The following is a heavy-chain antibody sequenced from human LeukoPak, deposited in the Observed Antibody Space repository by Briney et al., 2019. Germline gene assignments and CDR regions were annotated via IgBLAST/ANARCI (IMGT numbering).Heavy chain of an antibody. CDR2: IYYSGST. CDR3: AGASYDSSGVH. CDR1: GGSISSYY. V-gene: IGHV4-59*01. D-gene: IGHD3-22*01. J-gene: IGHJ4*02. Sequence: SETLSLTCTVSGGSISSYYWSWIRQPPGKGLEWIGYIYYSGSTNYNPSLKSRVTISVDTSKDRFSLKLSSVTAADTAVYYCAGASYDSSGVHWGQGTLVTVSS.